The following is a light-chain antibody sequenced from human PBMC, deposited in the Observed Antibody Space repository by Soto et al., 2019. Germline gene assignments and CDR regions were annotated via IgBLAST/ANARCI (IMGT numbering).Light chain of an antibody. V-gene: IGLV2-23*02. CDR1: SGDVGSYSL. CDR2: EVT. CDR3: CSYAGNSEV. Sequence: QSVLTQPASVSGSPGQSITTPCTGTSGDVGSYSLVSWYQQHPGKAPKLLIYEVTERPSGVSNRFSGSKSGSTASLTISGLQPDDEADYYCCSYAGNSEVFGTGTKVTVL. J-gene: IGLJ1*01.